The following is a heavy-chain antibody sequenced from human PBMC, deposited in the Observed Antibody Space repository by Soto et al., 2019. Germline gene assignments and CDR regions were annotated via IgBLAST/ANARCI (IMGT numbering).Heavy chain of an antibody. Sequence: EVQLVESGGGLVQPGGSLKLSCAASGFTFSGSAMHWVRQASGKGLEWVGRIRSKANSYATAYAASVKGRFTISRDDSKNTAYLQMNSLKTEVTAVYYCTRDQYYYDSSALFWGWGQGTLVTVSS. CDR1: GFTFSGSA. V-gene: IGHV3-73*01. D-gene: IGHD3-22*01. J-gene: IGHJ4*02. CDR3: TRDQYYYDSSALFWG. CDR2: IRSKANSYAT.